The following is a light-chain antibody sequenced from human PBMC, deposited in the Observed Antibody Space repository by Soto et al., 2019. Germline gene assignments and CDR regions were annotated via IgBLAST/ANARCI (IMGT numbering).Light chain of an antibody. CDR3: SSYTSSSTLV. J-gene: IGLJ2*01. CDR1: SSDVGGYNY. Sequence: QSALTQPASVSGSPGQSITISCTGASSDVGGYNYVSWYQQHPGKAPTLMIYEVRNRPSGVSNRFSGSKSGNTASLTISGLQAEDEADYYCSSYTSSSTLVFGGGTKL. V-gene: IGLV2-14*01. CDR2: EVR.